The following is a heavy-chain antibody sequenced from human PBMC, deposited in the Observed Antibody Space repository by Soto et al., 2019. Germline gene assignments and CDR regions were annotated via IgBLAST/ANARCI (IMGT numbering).Heavy chain of an antibody. CDR3: ARHETSVGYSY. CDR1: GDSITSNSYF. Sequence: SETLSLTCTVSGDSITSNSYFWAWIRQPPGKGLEWIGYIYYSGSTNYNPSLKSRVTISVDTSKNQFSLKLSSVTAADTAVYYCARHETSVGYSYWGQGTLVTVSS. V-gene: IGHV4-61*05. D-gene: IGHD6-13*01. J-gene: IGHJ4*02. CDR2: IYYSGST.